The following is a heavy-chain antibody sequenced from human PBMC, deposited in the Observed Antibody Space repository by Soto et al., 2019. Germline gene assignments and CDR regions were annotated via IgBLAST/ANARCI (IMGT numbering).Heavy chain of an antibody. V-gene: IGHV4-31*03. D-gene: IGHD1-7*01. Sequence: QVQLQESGPGLVKPSQTLSLTCTVSGGSISSGGYYWSWIRQHPGKGLEWIGYIYYRGSTYYNLSLKRRLTKSGATSNTQFPLKLSSVAAAAAAVYYSACGGPQGAGGRGINRTTQFHYWGQGTLVTVSS. CDR1: GGSISSGGYY. CDR2: IYYRGST. CDR3: ACGGPQGAGGRGINRTTQFHY. J-gene: IGHJ4*02.